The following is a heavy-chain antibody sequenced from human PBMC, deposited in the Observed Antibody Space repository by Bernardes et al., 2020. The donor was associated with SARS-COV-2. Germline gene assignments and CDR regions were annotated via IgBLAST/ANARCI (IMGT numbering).Heavy chain of an antibody. CDR1: GFTFSSSE. Sequence: GGSLRLSCAASGFTFSSSEMNWVRQAPGKGLEWVSYISSSGSTIYYADSVKGRFTISRDNAKNSLSLQMNSLRAEDTAVYYCARVGRKIIPGYWGQGTLVTVSS. D-gene: IGHD3-10*01. J-gene: IGHJ4*02. CDR3: ARVGRKIIPGY. V-gene: IGHV3-48*03. CDR2: ISSSGSTI.